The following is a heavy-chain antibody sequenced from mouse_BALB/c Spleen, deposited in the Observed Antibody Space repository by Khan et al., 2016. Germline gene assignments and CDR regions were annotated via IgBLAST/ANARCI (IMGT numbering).Heavy chain of an antibody. J-gene: IGHJ4*01. V-gene: IGHV2-2*02. Sequence: QVQLKQSGPGLVQPSQSLSITCTVSGFSLTAYGVHWVRQSPGKGLEWLGVIWSGGSTDYSAAFISRLSISKDNSKNQAFFKMSSLQTNDTAIYYCVRNPLYYGSSSYAMDYWGQGTSVTVSS. CDR2: IWSGGST. D-gene: IGHD1-1*01. CDR3: VRNPLYYGSSSYAMDY. CDR1: GFSLTAYG.